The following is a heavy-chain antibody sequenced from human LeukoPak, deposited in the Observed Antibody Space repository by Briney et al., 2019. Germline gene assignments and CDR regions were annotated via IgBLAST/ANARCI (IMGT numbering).Heavy chain of an antibody. CDR2: INPKSGDT. Sequence: VASVKVSCNVSGYTFTGYYMHWVRQARVQGLEWMGWINPKSGDTNYDQKFQGRITMSRDTSISTAYMDLSGLRSDETVVYYCARIKWSAANDWGQGTLVTVSS. J-gene: IGHJ4*02. CDR1: GYTFTGYY. D-gene: IGHD6-13*01. CDR3: ARIKWSAAND. V-gene: IGHV1-2*02.